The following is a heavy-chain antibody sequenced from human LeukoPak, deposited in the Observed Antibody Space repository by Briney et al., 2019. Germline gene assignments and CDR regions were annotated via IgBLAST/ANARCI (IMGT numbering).Heavy chain of an antibody. CDR3: ARDMGWGDPLDY. CDR1: GGSFSSFS. CDR2: IIVITGTT. D-gene: IGHD2-21*02. J-gene: IGHJ4*02. Sequence: SVKVSCKASGGSFSSFSFTWVRQATGQGLEWMGGIIVITGTTNTAQKFQGRVTITADESTSTAYMQLSSLRSEDTAVYYCARDMGWGDPLDYWGQGTLVTVSS. V-gene: IGHV1-69*13.